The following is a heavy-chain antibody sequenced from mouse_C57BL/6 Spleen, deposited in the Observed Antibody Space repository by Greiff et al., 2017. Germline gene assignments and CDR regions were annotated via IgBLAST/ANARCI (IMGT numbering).Heavy chain of an antibody. V-gene: IGHV5-17*01. CDR1: GFTFSDYG. D-gene: IGHD1-1*01. CDR3: ARFYYYGSSYTWFAY. J-gene: IGHJ3*01. CDR2: ISSGSSTI. Sequence: EVQLVESGGGLVKPGGSLKLSCAASGFTFSDYGMHWVRQAPEKGLEWVAYISSGSSTIYYADTVKGRFTISRDNAKNTLFLQMTSLRSEDTAMYYCARFYYYGSSYTWFAYWGQGTLVTVSA.